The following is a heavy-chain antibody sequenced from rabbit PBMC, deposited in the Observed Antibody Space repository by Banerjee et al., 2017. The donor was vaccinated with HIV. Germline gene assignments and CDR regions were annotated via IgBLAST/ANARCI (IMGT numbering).Heavy chain of an antibody. J-gene: IGHJ4*01. V-gene: IGHV1S40*01. D-gene: IGHD6-1*01. CDR1: EFSFSSSYY. Sequence: QSLEESGGDLVQPGASLTLTCTASEFSFSSSYYMCWVRQAPGKGLEWVACIYGGGSDTTYYASWAMGRFTISKTSSTTVTLQMTSLTAADTATYFCARGYTTYGGYVHVTPEGFDLWGQGTLVTVS. CDR2: IYGGGSDTT. CDR3: ARGYTTYGGYVHVTPEGFDL.